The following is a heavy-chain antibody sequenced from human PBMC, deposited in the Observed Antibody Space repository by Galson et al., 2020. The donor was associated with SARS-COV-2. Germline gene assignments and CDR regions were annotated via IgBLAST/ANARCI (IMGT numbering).Heavy chain of an antibody. D-gene: IGHD2-15*01. J-gene: IGHJ6*02. V-gene: IGHV3-30-3*01. CDR1: GFTFSSYA. CDR2: ISYDGSNK. Sequence: GESLKISCAASGFTFSSYAMHWVRQAPGKGLEWVAVISYDGSNKYYADSVKGRFTISRDNSKNTLYLQMNSLRAEDTAVYYCASAAKGNYYYGMDVWGQGTTVTVSS. CDR3: ASAAKGNYYYGMDV.